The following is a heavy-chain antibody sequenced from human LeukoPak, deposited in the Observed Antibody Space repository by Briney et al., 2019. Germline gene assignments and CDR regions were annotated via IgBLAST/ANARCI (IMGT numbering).Heavy chain of an antibody. CDR3: ARGSVLLSMDV. CDR2: IYFSGST. J-gene: IGHJ6*03. Sequence: SETLSLTCTVSGYSITSGYYRGWIRQPPGQGLEWIGNIYFSGSTNYNPSLKSRVTISVDASKNQFSLKLNSVTAADTAVYYCARGSVLLSMDVWGKGTTVTISS. V-gene: IGHV4-38-2*02. D-gene: IGHD3-10*01. CDR1: GYSITSGYY.